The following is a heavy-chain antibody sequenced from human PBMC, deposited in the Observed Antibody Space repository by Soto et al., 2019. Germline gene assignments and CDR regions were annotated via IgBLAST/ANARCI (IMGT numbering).Heavy chain of an antibody. CDR3: ARVGQAHYYDSSGYYSPLDY. J-gene: IGHJ4*02. CDR2: IIPMFGTA. CDR1: GDTFSSYA. Sequence: QVQLVQSGAEVKKPGSSVKVSCKASGDTFSSYAINWVRQAPGQGLEWMGGIIPMFGTANYAQKFKGRVTITAGESTSTVYMELSSLRSEGTAVYYCARVGQAHYYDSSGYYSPLDYWGPRTLVTVSS. D-gene: IGHD3-22*01. V-gene: IGHV1-69*01.